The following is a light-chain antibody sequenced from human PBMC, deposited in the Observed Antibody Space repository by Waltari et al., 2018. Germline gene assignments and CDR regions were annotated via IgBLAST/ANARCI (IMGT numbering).Light chain of an antibody. CDR2: DAS. CDR3: QQYYSSPWT. J-gene: IGKJ1*01. V-gene: IGKV3-20*01. CDR1: EFVGNDY. Sequence: EIVLTQSPGTLSWSPGERATLSCRASEFVGNDYLAWYQQKPGQAPRLLIYDASRRATGTPDRFSVSGSGTDFSLTISRLEPEDFAVYYGQQYYSSPWTFGQGTKVDI.